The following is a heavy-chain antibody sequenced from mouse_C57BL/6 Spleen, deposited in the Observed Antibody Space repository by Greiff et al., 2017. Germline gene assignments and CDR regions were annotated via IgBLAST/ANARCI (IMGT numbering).Heavy chain of an antibody. V-gene: IGHV1-18*01. CDR3: ARRFTTVVALDY. D-gene: IGHD1-1*01. Sequence: VQLQQSGPELVKPGASVKIPCKASGYTFTDYNMDWVKQSHGKSLEWIGDINPNNGGTIYNQKFKGKATLTVDKSSSTAYMELRSLTSEDTAVYYCARRFTTVVALDYWGQGTTRTVSS. CDR2: INPNNGGT. CDR1: GYTFTDYN. J-gene: IGHJ2*01.